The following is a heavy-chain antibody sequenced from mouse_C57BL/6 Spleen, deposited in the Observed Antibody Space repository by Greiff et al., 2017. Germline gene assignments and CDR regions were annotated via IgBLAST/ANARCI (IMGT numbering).Heavy chain of an antibody. D-gene: IGHD2-4*01. Sequence: EVMLVESGGGLVKPGGSLKLSCAASGFTFSSYAMPWVRQTPEKRLEWVATISDGGSSIYYPDNVKGRFTLSRDNAKNNLYLQMSHLKSEDTAMYYWTRVYGDCDDAMDYWGQGTSVTVSS. V-gene: IGHV5-4*03. J-gene: IGHJ4*01. CDR1: GFTFSSYA. CDR2: ISDGGSSI. CDR3: TRVYGDCDDAMDY.